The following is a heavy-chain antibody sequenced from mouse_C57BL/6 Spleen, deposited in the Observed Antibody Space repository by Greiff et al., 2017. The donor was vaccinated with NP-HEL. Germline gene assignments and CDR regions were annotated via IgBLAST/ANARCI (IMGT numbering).Heavy chain of an antibody. Sequence: QVQLQQSGAELVRPGASVKLSCKASGYTFTDYYINWVKQRPGQGLEWIARIYPGSGNTYYNEKFKGKATLTAEKSSSTAYMQLSSLTSEDSAVYFCARGSTVVAYYYAMDYWGQGTSVTVSS. CDR3: ARGSTVVAYYYAMDY. CDR2: IYPGSGNT. D-gene: IGHD1-1*01. J-gene: IGHJ4*01. V-gene: IGHV1-76*01. CDR1: GYTFTDYY.